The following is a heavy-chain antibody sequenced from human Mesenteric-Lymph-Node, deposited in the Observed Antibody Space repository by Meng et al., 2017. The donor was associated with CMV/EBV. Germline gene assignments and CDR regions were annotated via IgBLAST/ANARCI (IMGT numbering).Heavy chain of an antibody. Sequence: GESLKISCAASGFTFSSYGMHWVRQAPGKGLEWVAFIRYDGSNKYYADSVKGRFTISRDNSKNTLYLQMNSLRAEDTAVYYCAKGGRKGYCSSTSCSVDYWGQGTLVTVSS. J-gene: IGHJ4*02. V-gene: IGHV3-30*02. D-gene: IGHD2-2*01. CDR2: IRYDGSNK. CDR1: GFTFSSYG. CDR3: AKGGRKGYCSSTSCSVDY.